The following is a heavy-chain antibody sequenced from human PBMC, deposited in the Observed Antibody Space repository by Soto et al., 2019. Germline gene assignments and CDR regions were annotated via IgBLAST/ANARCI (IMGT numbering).Heavy chain of an antibody. V-gene: IGHV4-4*02. J-gene: IGHJ6*02. CDR2: IYHSGST. CDR3: ARANYGSGRAMDV. Sequence: TSETLSLTCAVSGGSISSSNCWSFVRQPPGKGLEWIGEIYHSGSTNYNPSLKSRVTISVDKSKNQFSLKLSSVTAADTAVYYCARANYGSGRAMDVWGQGTTVTVSS. CDR1: GGSISSSNC. D-gene: IGHD3-10*01.